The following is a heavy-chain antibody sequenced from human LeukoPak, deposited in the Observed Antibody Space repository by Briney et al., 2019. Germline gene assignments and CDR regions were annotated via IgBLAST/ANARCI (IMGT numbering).Heavy chain of an antibody. CDR3: AKGGDILTGWDYGMDV. V-gene: IGHV3-23*01. CDR2: ISGGGSGT. Sequence: AGGSLRLSCAASGFTFRVYAMTWVRQAPGKGLEWVSTISGGGSGTYHADSVKGRFTISRDNSKNTLFLQMNGLRAEDTAVYYCAKGGDILTGWDYGMDVWGQGTTVTVSS. CDR1: GFTFRVYA. D-gene: IGHD3-9*01. J-gene: IGHJ6*02.